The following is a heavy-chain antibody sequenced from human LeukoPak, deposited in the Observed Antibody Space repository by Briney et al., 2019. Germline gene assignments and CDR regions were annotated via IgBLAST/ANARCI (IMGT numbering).Heavy chain of an antibody. D-gene: IGHD4-17*01. J-gene: IGHJ4*02. CDR3: ARDEPTVTTGPPVGS. CDR1: GFTFETYW. V-gene: IGHV3-74*01. CDR2: INGYGSTT. Sequence: GGSLRLSCAASGFTFETYWMHWVRQAPGKGLVWVSCINGYGSTTNYADSVRGRFTISRDNAKNTLYLQMNSLRAEDTAVYYCARDEPTVTTGPPVGSWGQGTLVTVSS.